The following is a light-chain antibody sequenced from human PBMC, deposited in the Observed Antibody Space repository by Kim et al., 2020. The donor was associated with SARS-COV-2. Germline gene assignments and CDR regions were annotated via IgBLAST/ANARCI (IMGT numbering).Light chain of an antibody. CDR2: GKN. J-gene: IGLJ1*01. CDR1: SRRSYY. V-gene: IGLV3-19*01. Sequence: SSELTQDPAVSVALGQTVRITCQGDSRRSYYASWYQQKPGQAPVVVIYGKNNRPSGIPDRFSGSSSGNTASLTITGAQAEDEADYYCNSRDSSGNRGVFG. CDR3: NSRDSSGNRGV.